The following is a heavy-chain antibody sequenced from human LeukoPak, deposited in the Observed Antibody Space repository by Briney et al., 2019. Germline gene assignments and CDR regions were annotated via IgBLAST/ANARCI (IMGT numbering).Heavy chain of an antibody. Sequence: SETLSLTCTVSGGSISSYYWSWIRQPPGKGLEWIGYIYYSGSTNYNPSLKSRVTISVDTSKNQFSLKLSSVTAADTAVYYCARGSGRNYGMDVWGQGTTVTVSS. CDR2: IYYSGST. J-gene: IGHJ6*02. CDR3: ARGSGRNYGMDV. V-gene: IGHV4-59*01. CDR1: GGSISSYY. D-gene: IGHD3-10*01.